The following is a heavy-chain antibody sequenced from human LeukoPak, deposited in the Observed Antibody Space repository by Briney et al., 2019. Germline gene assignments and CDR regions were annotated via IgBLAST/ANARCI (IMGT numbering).Heavy chain of an antibody. D-gene: IGHD2-15*01. Sequence: SSVKVSCKASGGTFSSYAISWVRQAPGQGLEWMGGIIPIFGTANYAQKFQGRVTITADESTSTAYMELSSLRSEDTAVYYCATSLLGYCSGGSCYSLDYWGQGTLVTVSS. CDR2: IIPIFGTA. CDR3: ATSLLGYCSGGSCYSLDY. J-gene: IGHJ4*02. V-gene: IGHV1-69*01. CDR1: GGTFSSYA.